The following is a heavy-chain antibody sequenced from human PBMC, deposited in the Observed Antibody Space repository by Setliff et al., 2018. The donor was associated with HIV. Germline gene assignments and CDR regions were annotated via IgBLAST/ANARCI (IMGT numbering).Heavy chain of an antibody. Sequence: AGGSLRLSCAASGFTFDDYGMSWVRQAPGKGLEWVSGINWNGGSTGYADSVKGRFTISRDNAKNSLYLQMNSLRAEDTALYYCARDTMTTVTLTVYYYYMDVWGKGTTVTVSS. V-gene: IGHV3-20*04. CDR1: GFTFDDYG. J-gene: IGHJ6*03. D-gene: IGHD4-17*01. CDR3: ARDTMTTVTLTVYYYYMDV. CDR2: INWNGGST.